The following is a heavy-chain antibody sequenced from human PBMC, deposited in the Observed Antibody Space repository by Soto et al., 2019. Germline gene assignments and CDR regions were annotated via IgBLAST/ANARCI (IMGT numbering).Heavy chain of an antibody. J-gene: IGHJ2*01. CDR2: ISGSGGST. CDR1: GFTFSSYA. Sequence: PGGSLRLSCAASGFTFSSYAMSWVRQAPGKGLEWVSAISGSGGSTYYADSVKGRFTISRDNSKNTLYLQMNSLRAEDTAVYYCAKPKGVTTVTTGWKWYFDLWGRGTLVTVSS. V-gene: IGHV3-23*01. D-gene: IGHD4-17*01. CDR3: AKPKGVTTVTTGWKWYFDL.